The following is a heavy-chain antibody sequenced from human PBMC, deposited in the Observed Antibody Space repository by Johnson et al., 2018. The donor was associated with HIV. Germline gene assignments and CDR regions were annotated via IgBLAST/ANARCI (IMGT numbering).Heavy chain of an antibody. CDR2: IRYDGSNK. V-gene: IGHV3-30*02. CDR1: GFTFSSYG. D-gene: IGHD3-22*01. Sequence: QMQLVESGGGVVQPGGSLRLSCAASGFTFSSYGMHWVRQAPGKGLEWVAFIRYDGSNKYYADSVKGRCTISRDNSKKTLYLQRNSVRAEDTAGYYCAKSSYDYDRRGLGAFDIWGQGTMVTVSS. CDR3: AKSSYDYDRRGLGAFDI. J-gene: IGHJ3*02.